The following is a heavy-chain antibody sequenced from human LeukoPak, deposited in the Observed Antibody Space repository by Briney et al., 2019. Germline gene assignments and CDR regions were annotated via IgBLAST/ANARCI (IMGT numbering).Heavy chain of an antibody. D-gene: IGHD6-13*01. CDR3: AKEPPAAAAPAY. V-gene: IGHV3-30*02. CDR1: GFTFSSYG. J-gene: IGHJ4*03. Sequence: GGSLRLSCAASGFTFSSYGMHWVRQAPGKGLEWVAFIRYDGSNKYYADSVKGRFTVSRDNSKNTLYLQMNSLRAEDTAVYYWAKEPPAAAAPAYSGHGTLVTGAS. CDR2: IRYDGSNK.